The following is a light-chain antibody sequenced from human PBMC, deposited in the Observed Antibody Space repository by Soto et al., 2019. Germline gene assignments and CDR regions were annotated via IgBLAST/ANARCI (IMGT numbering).Light chain of an antibody. Sequence: EIVMTQSPATLPVSPGETATLSCRASQSVSYNLAWYQQKPGQGPRLLIYGAFTRATGIPARFSGSGSGTDFTLTISSLQSEDFAVYYCQKYKNWPPLTFGGGTKVEIK. CDR3: QKYKNWPPLT. V-gene: IGKV3-15*01. J-gene: IGKJ4*01. CDR2: GAF. CDR1: QSVSYN.